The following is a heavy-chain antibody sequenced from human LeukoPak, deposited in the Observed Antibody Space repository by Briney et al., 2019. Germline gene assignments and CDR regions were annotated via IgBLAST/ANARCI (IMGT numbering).Heavy chain of an antibody. V-gene: IGHV3-21*01. J-gene: IGHJ6*04. CDR2: ISSSGSYI. CDR3: AELGITMIGGV. CDR1: GFTFSTYS. Sequence: GSLRLSCVASGFTFSTYSMNWVRQAPGKGLEWVSSISSSGSYIYYADSVKGRFTISRDNAKNSLYLQMNSLRAEDTAVYYCAELGITMIGGVWGKGTTVTISS. D-gene: IGHD3-10*02.